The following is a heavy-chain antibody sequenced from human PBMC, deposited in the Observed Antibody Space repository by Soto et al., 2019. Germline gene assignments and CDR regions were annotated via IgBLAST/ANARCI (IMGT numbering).Heavy chain of an antibody. Sequence: QVQLVESGGGVVQPGRSLRLSCAASGFTFSSYAMHWVRQAPGKGLEWVAVISYDGSNKYYADSVKGRFTISRDNSKNTLYLQMNSLRAEDTAVYYCARVPKGGPRIGFAFDIWGQGTMVTVSS. V-gene: IGHV3-30-3*01. CDR1: GFTFSSYA. J-gene: IGHJ3*02. CDR2: ISYDGSNK. D-gene: IGHD3-10*01. CDR3: ARVPKGGPRIGFAFDI.